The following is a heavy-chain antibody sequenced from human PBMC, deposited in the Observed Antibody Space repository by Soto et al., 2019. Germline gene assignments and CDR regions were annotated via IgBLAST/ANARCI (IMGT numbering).Heavy chain of an antibody. V-gene: IGHV4-31*03. CDR3: ARLSSSFGAYYGMDV. D-gene: IGHD6-6*01. CDR2: IYYSGST. CDR1: GGSISSGGYY. Sequence: SETLSLTCTVSGGSISSGGYYWSWIRQHPGKGLEWIGYIYYSGSTYYNPSLKSRVTISVDTSKNQFPLKLSSVTAADTAVYYCARLSSSFGAYYGMDVWGQGTTVTVSS. J-gene: IGHJ6*02.